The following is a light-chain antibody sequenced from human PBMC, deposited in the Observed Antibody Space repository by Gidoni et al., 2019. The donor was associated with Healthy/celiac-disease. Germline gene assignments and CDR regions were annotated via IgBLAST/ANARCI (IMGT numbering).Light chain of an antibody. CDR3: QQYNSYSPLT. J-gene: IGKJ4*01. V-gene: IGKV1-5*03. CDR1: QSISSW. CDR2: KAS. Sequence: DIQMTQSPSTLSASVGDRFTITCRASQSISSWLAWYKQKPGKAPKLLIYKASSLESGVPSRFIGSGSGTEFTLTISSLQPDDFATYYCQQYNSYSPLTFGGXTKVEIK.